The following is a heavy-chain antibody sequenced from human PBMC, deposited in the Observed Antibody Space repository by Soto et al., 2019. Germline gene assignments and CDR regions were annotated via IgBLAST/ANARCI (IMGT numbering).Heavy chain of an antibody. CDR3: ARDGSAVYDSSGYYLGY. CDR1: GCTFTSYY. CDR2: INPSGGST. J-gene: IGHJ4*02. Sequence: ASVKVSCKASGCTFTSYYMHWVRQAPGQGLEWMGIINPSGGSTSYAQKFQGRVTMTRDTSTSTVYMELSSLRSEDTAVYYCARDGSAVYDSSGYYLGYWGQGTLVTVSS. V-gene: IGHV1-46*01. D-gene: IGHD3-22*01.